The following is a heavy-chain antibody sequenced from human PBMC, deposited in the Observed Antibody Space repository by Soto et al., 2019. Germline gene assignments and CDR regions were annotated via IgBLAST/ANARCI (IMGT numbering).Heavy chain of an antibody. CDR3: ATLGYSSSSFGN. Sequence: PGGSLRLSCAASGFTFSSYGMHWVRQAPGKGLEWVAVIWYDGSNKYYADSVKGRFTISRESSKNTLYLQMNSLRAEDTAVYYCATLGYSSSSFGNWVQGTLFTVSS. CDR2: IWYDGSNK. J-gene: IGHJ4*02. D-gene: IGHD6-6*01. V-gene: IGHV3-33*01. CDR1: GFTFSSYG.